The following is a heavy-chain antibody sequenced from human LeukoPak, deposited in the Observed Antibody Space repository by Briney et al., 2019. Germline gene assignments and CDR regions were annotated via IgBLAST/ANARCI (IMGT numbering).Heavy chain of an antibody. CDR2: INSDGSNT. V-gene: IGHV3-74*03. D-gene: IGHD3-10*01. Sequence: GGSLRLSCAVSGFTFSSYRMHWVRQAPGKGLVWVSRINSDGSNTKYADSVKGRFTISRDNAKNTLYLQMNSLRAEDKAVYYCARAAEYGSGSYYRPYFDYWGQGTLVTVSS. CDR1: GFTFSSYR. CDR3: ARAAEYGSGSYYRPYFDY. J-gene: IGHJ4*02.